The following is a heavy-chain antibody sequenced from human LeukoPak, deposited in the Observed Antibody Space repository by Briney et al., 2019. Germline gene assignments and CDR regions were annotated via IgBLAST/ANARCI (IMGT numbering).Heavy chain of an antibody. CDR2: ISGSGGGT. J-gene: IGHJ4*02. Sequence: GGSLRLSCAASGFTFSSYAMSWVRQAPGKGLEWVSAISGSGGGTYYADSVKGRSTISRDNSKNTLYLQMNSLRAEDTAVYYCAKGSGSSWYPVDYWGQGTLVTVSS. D-gene: IGHD6-13*01. CDR3: AKGSGSSWYPVDY. V-gene: IGHV3-23*01. CDR1: GFTFSSYA.